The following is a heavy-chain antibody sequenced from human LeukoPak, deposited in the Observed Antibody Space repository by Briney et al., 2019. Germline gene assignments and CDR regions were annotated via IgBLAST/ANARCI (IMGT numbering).Heavy chain of an antibody. V-gene: IGHV1-18*01. CDR3: ARETEPVLRFLEWLPRGAFDI. CDR2: ISAYNGNT. CDR1: GYTFTSYG. Sequence: GASVKVSCKASGYTFTSYGISWVRQAPGQGLEWMGWISAYNGNTNYAQKLQGRVTMTTDTSTSTAYMELRSLRSDDTAVYYCARETEPVLRFLEWLPRGAFDIWGQGTMVTVSS. D-gene: IGHD3-3*01. J-gene: IGHJ3*02.